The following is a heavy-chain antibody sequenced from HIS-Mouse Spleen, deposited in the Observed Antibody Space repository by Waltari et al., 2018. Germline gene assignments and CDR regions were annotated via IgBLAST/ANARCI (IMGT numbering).Heavy chain of an antibody. CDR2: IYSSGRT. CDR1: GGSISSGGYY. CDR3: ARIPYYDFWSGYSDNWFDP. V-gene: IGHV4-31*01. Sequence: QVQLQESGPGLVKPSQTLSLTCTVSGGSISSGGYYWSWIRQHPGKGLEWIGYIYSSGRTYFSPSCKSQFIRSVDTSKNQFSLTLGFVTAADTAVYYWARIPYYDFWSGYSDNWFDPWGQGTLVTVAS. J-gene: IGHJ5*02. D-gene: IGHD3-3*01.